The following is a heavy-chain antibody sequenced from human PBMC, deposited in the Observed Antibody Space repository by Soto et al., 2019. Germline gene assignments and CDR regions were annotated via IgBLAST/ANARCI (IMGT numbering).Heavy chain of an antibody. CDR1: GGSISSGGYY. CDR3: ARAVDTAMVTFDY. Sequence: PSQTLSLTCTVAGGSISSGGYYWSLIRQHPGKGLEWIGYIYYSGSTYYNPSLKSRVTISVDTSKNQFSLKLSSVTAADTAVYYCARAVDTAMVTFDYWGEGTLVTVSS. D-gene: IGHD5-18*01. V-gene: IGHV4-31*03. J-gene: IGHJ4*02. CDR2: IYYSGST.